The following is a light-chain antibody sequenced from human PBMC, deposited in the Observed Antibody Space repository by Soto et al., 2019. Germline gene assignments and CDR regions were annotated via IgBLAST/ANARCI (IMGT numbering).Light chain of an antibody. Sequence: SALTRPGSVSGSRGQSIAISCTGTGSDVGGYNYVSWYQQHPGKAPKLMIYDVSNRPSGVSNRFSGSKSGNTASLTISGLQAEDEADYYCSSYTSSSTYVFGTGTKVTV. J-gene: IGLJ1*01. CDR2: DVS. CDR1: GSDVGGYNY. CDR3: SSYTSSSTYV. V-gene: IGLV2-14*01.